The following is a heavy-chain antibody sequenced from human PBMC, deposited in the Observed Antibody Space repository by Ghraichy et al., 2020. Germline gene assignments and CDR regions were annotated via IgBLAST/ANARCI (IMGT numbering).Heavy chain of an antibody. J-gene: IGHJ4*02. D-gene: IGHD2-21*02. CDR2: IGGSSATI. CDR3: AKRKQRLLVYFDS. V-gene: IGHV3-23*01. Sequence: GSLRLSCAASGFTFSTYGMSWVRRAPGKGLGWISIIGGSSATIYYADSVRGRFTISRDNSKNTLYLQMNSLRAEDTAVYYCAKRKQRLLVYFDSWGQGTLVTVSS. CDR1: GFTFSTYG.